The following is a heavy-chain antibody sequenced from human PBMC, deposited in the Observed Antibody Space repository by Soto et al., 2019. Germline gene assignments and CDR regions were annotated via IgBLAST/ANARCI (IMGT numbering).Heavy chain of an antibody. J-gene: IGHJ4*02. V-gene: IGHV4-30-2*01. Sequence: QLQLQESGSGLVKPSQTLSLTCAVSGGSTSSGGYSWSWLRQPPGKGLEWIGYISHSGSTYYNPPLRIRVTLSVDTYKIQFSLRLSSVTAADTAVYSCARGGLLPDYWGQGTLVTVSS. D-gene: IGHD6-19*01. CDR2: ISHSGST. CDR3: ARGGLLPDY. CDR1: GGSTSSGGYS.